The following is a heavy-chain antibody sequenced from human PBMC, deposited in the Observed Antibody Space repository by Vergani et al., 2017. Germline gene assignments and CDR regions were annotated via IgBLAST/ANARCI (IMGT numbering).Heavy chain of an antibody. CDR3: ARLDGRDSSGSKYFDY. D-gene: IGHD3-22*01. CDR2: IHPADSDT. V-gene: IGHV5-51*01. J-gene: IGHJ4*02. CDR1: GYSFTNYW. Sequence: EVQLVQSGAEVKKPGESLKISCQISGYSFTNYWIGWVRQMPGKGLEWMGIIHPADSDTRYSPSFQGQVTISVDKSISTAYLQRSSRRASDSAMYYCARLDGRDSSGSKYFDYWGQGTLVTVSS.